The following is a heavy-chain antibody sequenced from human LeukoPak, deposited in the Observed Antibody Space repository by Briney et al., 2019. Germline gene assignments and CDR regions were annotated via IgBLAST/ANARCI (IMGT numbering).Heavy chain of an antibody. CDR3: ARDSGLDAFDI. V-gene: IGHV4-59*01. D-gene: IGHD1-26*01. Sequence: SETLSLTCTVSGGTISSYYWSWIRQPPGKGLEWIWYISYSGSTNYNPSLKNRVPISVDTSKNQFSLKLSSVTAADTAVYYCARDSGLDAFDIWGQGTMVTVSS. CDR1: GGTISSYY. CDR2: ISYSGST. J-gene: IGHJ3*02.